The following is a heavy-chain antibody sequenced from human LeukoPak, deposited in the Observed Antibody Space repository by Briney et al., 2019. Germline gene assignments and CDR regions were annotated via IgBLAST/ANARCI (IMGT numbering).Heavy chain of an antibody. CDR1: GFTFSGSA. CDR3: TGDYDSSGYPGDY. V-gene: IGHV3-73*01. D-gene: IGHD3-22*01. J-gene: IGHJ4*02. CDR2: IRSKANSYAT. Sequence: PPGESLRLSCAASGFTFSGSAMHWVRQASGKGLEWVGRIRSKANSYATAYAASVKGRFTISRDDSKNTAYLQMNSLKTEDTAVYYCTGDYDSSGYPGDYWGQGTLVTVSS.